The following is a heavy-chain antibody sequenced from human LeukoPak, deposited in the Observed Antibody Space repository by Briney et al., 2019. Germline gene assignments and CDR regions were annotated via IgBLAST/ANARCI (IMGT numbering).Heavy chain of an antibody. CDR2: INHSGST. Sequence: GEINHSGSTNYNPSLKSRVTISVDTSKNQFSLKLSSVTAADTAVYYCASHVGDYGDYALDYWGQGTLVTVSS. J-gene: IGHJ4*02. D-gene: IGHD4-17*01. V-gene: IGHV4-34*01. CDR3: ASHVGDYGDYALDY.